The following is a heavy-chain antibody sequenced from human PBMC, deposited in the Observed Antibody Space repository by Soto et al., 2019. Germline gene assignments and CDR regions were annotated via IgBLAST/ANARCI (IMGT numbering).Heavy chain of an antibody. J-gene: IGHJ3*02. CDR3: ARLKTYYDSSGYLAGGAFDI. V-gene: IGHV1-3*01. CDR2: ISADNGNT. Sequence: ASVKVSCKASGYTFTSYAMHWVRQAPGQRLEWMGWISADNGNTNYSQKLQGRVTMTTDTSTSAAYMELRSLRSDDTAVYYCARLKTYYDSSGYLAGGAFDIWGQGTMVT. CDR1: GYTFTSYA. D-gene: IGHD3-22*01.